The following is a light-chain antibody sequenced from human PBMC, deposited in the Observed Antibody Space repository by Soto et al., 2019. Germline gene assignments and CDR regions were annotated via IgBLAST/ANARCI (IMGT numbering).Light chain of an antibody. CDR3: QQRGNWTVN. V-gene: IGKV3-11*01. J-gene: IGKJ1*01. Sequence: EIVLTQSPATLSLSPGERATLSCRASQSVGSYFAWYQQKPGQAPRLLIYDASNSATGIPARFSGSGSGTDFTLTISSLEPDDFAVYYCQQRGNWTVNFGQGTRVDIK. CDR1: QSVGSY. CDR2: DAS.